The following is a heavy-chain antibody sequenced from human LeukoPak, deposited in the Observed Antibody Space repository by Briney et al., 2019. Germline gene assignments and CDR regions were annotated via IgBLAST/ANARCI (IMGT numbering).Heavy chain of an antibody. CDR2: RNPNSGNT. CDR1: VYTFTSYD. J-gene: IGHJ5*02. V-gene: IGHV1-8*01. D-gene: IGHD3-10*01. Sequence: ASVKVSCKASVYTFTSYDINWVRQATGQGLEWRGWRNPNSGNTGYAQKFQGRVTMTRNTSISTAYMELGSLRFEDTAVYYCARGSSGTYHGSYNWFDPWGQGTLVTVSS. CDR3: ARGSSGTYHGSYNWFDP.